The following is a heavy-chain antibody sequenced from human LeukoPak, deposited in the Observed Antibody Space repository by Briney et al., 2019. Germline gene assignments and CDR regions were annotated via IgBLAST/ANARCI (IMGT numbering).Heavy chain of an antibody. Sequence: PSETLSLTCTVSGGSISSYYWSWIRQPPGKGLEWIGYIYYSGSTNYNPSLKSRVTISVDTSKNQFSLKLSSVTAADTAVYYCASQSNSNYYDSSGYYYDAFDIWGQGTMVTVSS. CDR1: GGSISSYY. V-gene: IGHV4-59*01. CDR3: ASQSNSNYYDSSGYYYDAFDI. CDR2: IYYSGST. J-gene: IGHJ3*02. D-gene: IGHD3-22*01.